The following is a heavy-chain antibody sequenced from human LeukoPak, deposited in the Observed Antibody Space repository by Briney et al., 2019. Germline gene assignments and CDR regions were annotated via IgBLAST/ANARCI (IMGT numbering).Heavy chain of an antibody. D-gene: IGHD3-3*01. Sequence: SETLSLTCTVSGGSISSGSYYWSWIRQPAGKGLEWIGNIYYSGSTNYNPSLKSRVTISVDRSKNQFSLKLSSVTAADTAVYYCARDITIFGVADAFDIWGQGTMVTVSS. CDR3: ARDITIFGVADAFDI. J-gene: IGHJ3*02. CDR1: GGSISSGSYY. V-gene: IGHV4-61*10. CDR2: IYYSGST.